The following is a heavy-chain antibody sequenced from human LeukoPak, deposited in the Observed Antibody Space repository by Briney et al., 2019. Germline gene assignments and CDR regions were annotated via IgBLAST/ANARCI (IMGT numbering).Heavy chain of an antibody. Sequence: GSLRLSCAASGFTFTTYAMCWVRQAPGKGLEWIGEINHSGSTNYNPSLKSRVTISVDTSKNQFSLKLSSVTAADTAVYYCARVVRGVIIKAYNWFDPWGQGTLVTVSS. D-gene: IGHD3-10*01. V-gene: IGHV4-34*01. CDR1: GFTFTTYA. J-gene: IGHJ5*02. CDR3: ARVVRGVIIKAYNWFDP. CDR2: INHSGST.